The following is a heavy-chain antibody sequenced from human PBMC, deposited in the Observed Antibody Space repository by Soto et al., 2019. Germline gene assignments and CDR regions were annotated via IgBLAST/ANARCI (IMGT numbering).Heavy chain of an antibody. D-gene: IGHD1-26*01. CDR1: GFTFSSCA. V-gene: IGHV3-23*01. J-gene: IGHJ6*02. Sequence: GSLRLSCAASGFTFSSCAMGWVRQAPGKGLEWVSDIIDSGGSTYYAGAVKGRFTISRDNSKSTLYLQMNSLRAEDTAVFYCGKGRSYYYYYGVDVWGQGTTVTVSS. CDR3: GKGRSYYYYYGVDV. CDR2: IIDSGGST.